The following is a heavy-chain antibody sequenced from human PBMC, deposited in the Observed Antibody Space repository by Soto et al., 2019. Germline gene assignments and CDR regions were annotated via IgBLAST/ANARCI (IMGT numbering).Heavy chain of an antibody. D-gene: IGHD3-9*01. CDR2: ISGSGGST. J-gene: IGHJ4*02. CDR1: GFTFSSYA. CDR3: AKDLSPYDILTPTY. V-gene: IGHV3-23*01. Sequence: GGSLRLSCAASGFTFSSYAMSWVRQAPGKGLEWVSAISGSGGSTYYADSVKGRFTISRDNSKNTLYLQMNSLRAEDTAVYYCAKDLSPYDILTPTYWGQGTLVTVSS.